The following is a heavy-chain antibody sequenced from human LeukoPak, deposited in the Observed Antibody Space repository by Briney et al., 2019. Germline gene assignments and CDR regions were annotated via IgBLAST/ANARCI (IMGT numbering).Heavy chain of an antibody. J-gene: IGHJ6*03. D-gene: IGHD2-8*02. CDR2: IYYSGST. V-gene: IGHV4-59*01. CDR1: GGSISSYY. CDR3: ARSFWSYYYMDV. Sequence: PETLSLTCTVSGGSISSYYWSWIRQPPGKGLEWIGYIYYSGSTNYSPSLKSRVTISVDTSKNQFSLKLSSVTAADTAVYYCARSFWSYYYMDVWGKGTTVTVSS.